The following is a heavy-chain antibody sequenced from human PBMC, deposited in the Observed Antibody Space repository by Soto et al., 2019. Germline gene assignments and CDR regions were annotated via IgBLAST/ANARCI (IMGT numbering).Heavy chain of an antibody. V-gene: IGHV1-3*01. J-gene: IGHJ6*03. CDR2: INAGNGNT. Sequence: ASVKVSCKASGYTFTSYAMHWVRQAPGQRLEWMGWINAGNGNTKYSQKFQGRVTITRDTSASTAYMELSSLRSEDTAVYYCAAYSSSSYYYYMDVWGKGTTVTVSS. CDR3: AAYSSSSYYYYMDV. CDR1: GYTFTSYA. D-gene: IGHD6-13*01.